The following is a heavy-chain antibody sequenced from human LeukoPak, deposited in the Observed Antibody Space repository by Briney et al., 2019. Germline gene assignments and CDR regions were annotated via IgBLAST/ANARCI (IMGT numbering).Heavy chain of an antibody. CDR3: ARRMAADDTLDY. J-gene: IGHJ4*02. V-gene: IGHV5-51*01. Sequence: PGESLKISCKGSGYGFTTYWIAWVRQLPGKGLEWMGIIYPGDSDTRYSPSFQGQVTISADKSISTAYLQWSSLKASDTAMYYCARRMAADDTLDYWGQGTLVTVSS. CDR1: GYGFTTYW. D-gene: IGHD6-13*01. CDR2: IYPGDSDT.